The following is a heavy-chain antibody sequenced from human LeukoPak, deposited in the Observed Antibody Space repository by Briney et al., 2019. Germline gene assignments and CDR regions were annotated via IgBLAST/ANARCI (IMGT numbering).Heavy chain of an antibody. D-gene: IGHD5-12*01. CDR1: GYTFTGYY. Sequence: GASVKVSCKVSGYTFTGYYMHWVRQAPGQGLEWMGWINPNSGGTNYAQKFQGWVTMTRDTSISTAYMELSRLRSDDTAVYYCARAGYSGYDSNWFDPWGQGTLVTVSS. CDR3: ARAGYSGYDSNWFDP. V-gene: IGHV1-2*04. CDR2: INPNSGGT. J-gene: IGHJ5*02.